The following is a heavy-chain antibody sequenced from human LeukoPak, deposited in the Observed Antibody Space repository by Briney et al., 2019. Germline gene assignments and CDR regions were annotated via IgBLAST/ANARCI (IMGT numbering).Heavy chain of an antibody. V-gene: IGHV1-2*02. J-gene: IGHJ5*02. D-gene: IGHD3-10*01. CDR1: GYTFTGYY. Sequence: GASVKVSCKAAGYTFTGYYIHWVRQAPGQGLEWMGWINPNSGGTNYAQKFQGRVTMTRDTSISTAYMELSRLRSDDTAVYYCARGDGSGSYYASWNPDWFDPWGQGTLVTVSS. CDR3: ARGDGSGSYYASWNPDWFDP. CDR2: INPNSGGT.